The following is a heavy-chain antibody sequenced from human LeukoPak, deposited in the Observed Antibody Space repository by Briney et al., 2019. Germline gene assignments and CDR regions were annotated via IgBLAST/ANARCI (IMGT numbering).Heavy chain of an antibody. J-gene: IGHJ4*02. CDR1: GFTISTHA. V-gene: IGHV3-23*01. D-gene: IGHD6-19*01. CDR2: IVSSGDYT. Sequence: GGSLRHSCAASGFTISTHAMTWVRQALPKGLEWLSCIVSSGDYTFYADSVKCGFTISTDNSKNTFYLQLSGLRAEGTAIYYCGKEFRRGCFFWGQGTLVSVSS. CDR3: GKEFRRGCFF.